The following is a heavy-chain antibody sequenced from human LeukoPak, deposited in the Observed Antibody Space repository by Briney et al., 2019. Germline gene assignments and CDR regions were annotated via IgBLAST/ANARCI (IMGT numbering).Heavy chain of an antibody. CDR1: GGSISSYY. D-gene: IGHD6-19*01. Sequence: SETLSLTCTVSGGSISSYYWSWIRQPPGKGLEWIGYIYYSGSTNYNPSLKSRVTISVDTSKNQFSLKLSSVTAADTAVYYCARVGRYSSGWLYFDYWGQGPLVTVSS. J-gene: IGHJ4*02. CDR2: IYYSGST. CDR3: ARVGRYSSGWLYFDY. V-gene: IGHV4-59*01.